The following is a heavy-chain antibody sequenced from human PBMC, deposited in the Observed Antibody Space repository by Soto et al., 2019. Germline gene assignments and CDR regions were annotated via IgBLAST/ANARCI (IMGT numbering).Heavy chain of an antibody. V-gene: IGHV3-43*01. CDR2: ISWDGGST. D-gene: IGHD3-16*01. CDR3: AKGPLGAGRWGYYYYYGMDV. Sequence: GGSLRLSFAASGFTCDDYTMHWVRQAPGKGLEWVSLISWDGGSTYYADSVKGRFTISRDNSKNSLYLQMNSLRTEDTALYYCAKGPLGAGRWGYYYYYGMDVWGQGTTVTVSS. CDR1: GFTCDDYT. J-gene: IGHJ6*02.